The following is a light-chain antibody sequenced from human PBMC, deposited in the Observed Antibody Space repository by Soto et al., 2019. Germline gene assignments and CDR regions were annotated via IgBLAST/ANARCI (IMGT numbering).Light chain of an antibody. V-gene: IGKV1-13*02. CDR1: QGISSA. CDR3: QQFNSYLYT. CDR2: DAS. Sequence: AIQLTQSPSSLSASVGDRVTITCRASQGISSALAWYQQKPGKAPKLLIYDASSLESGVPSRFSGRGSGTDFTLTISSLQPEDFATYYCQQFNSYLYTFGQGTKREIK. J-gene: IGKJ2*01.